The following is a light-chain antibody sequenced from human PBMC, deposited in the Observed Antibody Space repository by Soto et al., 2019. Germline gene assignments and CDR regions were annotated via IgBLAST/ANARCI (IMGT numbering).Light chain of an antibody. J-gene: IGLJ1*01. CDR1: SSDVGSYNF. CDR3: CSYAGSSTYV. Sequence: QSVLTQPASVSGSPGQSITISCTGTSSDVGSYNFVSWYQQQPGRAPKLMIYEVNKRPSGVSNRFSGSKSGNTASLTISGLQAEDEADYYCCSYAGSSTYVFGTGNKVTVL. CDR2: EVN. V-gene: IGLV2-23*02.